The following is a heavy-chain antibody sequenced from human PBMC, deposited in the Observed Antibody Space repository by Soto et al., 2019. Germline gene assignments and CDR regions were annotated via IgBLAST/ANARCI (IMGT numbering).Heavy chain of an antibody. Sequence: ASVKVSCKASGGTFSSYAISWVRQAPGQGLEWMGGIIPIFGTANYAQKFQGRVTITADESTSTAYMELSSLRSEDTAVYYCARVRPDSSGYYLFDYWGQGTLVTVSS. CDR2: IIPIFGTA. CDR3: ARVRPDSSGYYLFDY. V-gene: IGHV1-69*13. J-gene: IGHJ4*02. CDR1: GGTFSSYA. D-gene: IGHD3-22*01.